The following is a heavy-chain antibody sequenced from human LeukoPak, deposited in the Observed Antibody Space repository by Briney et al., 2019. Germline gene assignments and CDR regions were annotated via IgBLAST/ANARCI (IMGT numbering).Heavy chain of an antibody. CDR2: INPNSGGT. Sequence: GASVKVSCKASGYTFTGYYMHWVRQAPGQGLEWMGWINPNSGGTNYAQKFQGRVTMTRDTSISTAYMELSRLRSDDTAVYYCARVWGARGYSSSSDFDYWGQGTLVTVSS. CDR3: ARVWGARGYSSSSDFDY. D-gene: IGHD6-6*01. V-gene: IGHV1-2*02. J-gene: IGHJ4*02. CDR1: GYTFTGYY.